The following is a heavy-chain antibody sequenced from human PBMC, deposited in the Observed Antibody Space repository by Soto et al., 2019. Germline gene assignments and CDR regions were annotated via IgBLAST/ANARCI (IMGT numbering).Heavy chain of an antibody. V-gene: IGHV4-59*01. CDR3: AKGMADSSGYYPLFDY. Sequence: SETLSLTCTVSGGSISSYYWSWIRQPPGKGLEWIGYIYYTGSTNYNPSLKSRVTISVDTSKNTLYLQMNSLRAEDTAVYYCAKGMADSSGYYPLFDYWGQGTLVTVSS. CDR1: GGSISSYY. J-gene: IGHJ4*02. CDR2: IYYTGST. D-gene: IGHD3-22*01.